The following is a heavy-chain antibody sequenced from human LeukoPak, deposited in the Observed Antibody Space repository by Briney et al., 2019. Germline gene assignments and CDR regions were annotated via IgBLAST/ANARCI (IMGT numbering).Heavy chain of an antibody. CDR3: AREFAKSVVAAKGEYYFDY. CDR1: GGSFSGYY. J-gene: IGHJ4*02. Sequence: SSETLSLTCAVYGGSFSGYYWSWIRQPPGKGLEWIGEINHSGSTNYNPSLKSRVTISVDTSKNQFSLKLSSVTAADTAVYYCAREFAKSVVAAKGEYYFDYWGQGTLVTVSS. CDR2: INHSGST. D-gene: IGHD2-15*01. V-gene: IGHV4-34*01.